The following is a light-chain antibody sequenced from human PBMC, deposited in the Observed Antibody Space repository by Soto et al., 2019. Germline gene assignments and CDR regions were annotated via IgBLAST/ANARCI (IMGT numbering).Light chain of an antibody. CDR2: GAS. CDR3: QQYGSSPRT. CDR1: QSFSSS. Sequence: EIVLTQSPGTLSVSPGDRVTLSCRASQSFSSSLAWYQQKPGQATRLLIYGASNRATGIPDRFSGSGSGTDFTLTISRLEPEDFAVYYCQQYGSSPRTFGQGTKVDI. V-gene: IGKV3-20*01. J-gene: IGKJ1*01.